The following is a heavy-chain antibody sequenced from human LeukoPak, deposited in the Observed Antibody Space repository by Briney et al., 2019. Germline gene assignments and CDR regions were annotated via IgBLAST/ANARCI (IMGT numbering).Heavy chain of an antibody. CDR2: FDPEDGET. D-gene: IGHD4-11*01. Sequence: ASVKVSCKVSGYTLTELSMHWVRQAPGKGLEWMGGFDPEDGETIYAQKFQGRVTITEDTSTDTAYMELSSLRSEDTAVYYCAIQYYFDYWGQGTLVTVSS. V-gene: IGHV1-24*01. J-gene: IGHJ4*02. CDR3: AIQYYFDY. CDR1: GYTLTELS.